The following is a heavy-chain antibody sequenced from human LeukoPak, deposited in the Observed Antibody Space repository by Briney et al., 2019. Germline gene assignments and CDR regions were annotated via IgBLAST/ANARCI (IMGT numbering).Heavy chain of an antibody. D-gene: IGHD2-21*02. V-gene: IGHV3-21*01. CDR2: LTIDSAYI. CDR3: ARGGVTAIRSDAFDI. J-gene: IGHJ3*02. Sequence: GGSLRLSCAASGFTFSTYDMNWVRQAPGKGLEWVSSLTIDSAYIYYADSVKGRFTVSRDNAKNSLYLEMNSLRAEDTAVYYCARGGVTAIRSDAFDIRGHGTMVTASS. CDR1: GFTFSTYD.